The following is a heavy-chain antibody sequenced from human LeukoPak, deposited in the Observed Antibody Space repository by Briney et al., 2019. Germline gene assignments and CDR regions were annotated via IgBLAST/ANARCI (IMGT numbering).Heavy chain of an antibody. J-gene: IGHJ4*02. Sequence: GGSLRLSCAVSGFTFSTYWMTWVRQAPGKGLEWVANINREGGEKYYVDSVKGRFTISRDNAKNSLYLQMNSLRAEDTAVYYCAKDARLYGSGWSAAGAFDYWGQGTLVTVSS. CDR3: AKDARLYGSGWSAAGAFDY. D-gene: IGHD6-19*01. CDR2: INREGGEK. CDR1: GFTFSTYW. V-gene: IGHV3-7*01.